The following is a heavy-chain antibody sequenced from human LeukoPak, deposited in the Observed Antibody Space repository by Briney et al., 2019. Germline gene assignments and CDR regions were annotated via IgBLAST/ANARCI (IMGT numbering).Heavy chain of an antibody. Sequence: SETLSLTCVVSGDSISSSTYYWGWIRQPPGKGLEWFGSIYYTGSTYYNPSLKSRVTISVDTSKNQLSLTLTSVTAADTAVYYCAKHKNSGVATSYYFDYWGQGTLVTVSS. V-gene: IGHV4-39*01. CDR2: IYYTGST. CDR1: GDSISSSTYY. D-gene: IGHD5-12*01. CDR3: AKHKNSGVATSYYFDY. J-gene: IGHJ4*02.